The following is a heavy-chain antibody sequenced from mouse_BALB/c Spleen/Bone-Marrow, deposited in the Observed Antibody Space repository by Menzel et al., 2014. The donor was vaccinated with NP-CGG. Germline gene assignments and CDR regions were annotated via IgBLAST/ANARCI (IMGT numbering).Heavy chain of an antibody. D-gene: IGHD2-1*01. Sequence: VKLMESGAKLVRPGTSVKSCKASGYAFTNYLIEWFKQRPGQGLEWIGVINPGSGGTNFNEKFRGKATLTADKSSSTAYMQFNSLTSDDSAVYFCAREGYYGLDYWGQGTTLTVSS. CDR2: INPGSGGT. CDR1: GYAFTNYL. J-gene: IGHJ2*01. V-gene: IGHV1-54*03. CDR3: AREGYYGLDY.